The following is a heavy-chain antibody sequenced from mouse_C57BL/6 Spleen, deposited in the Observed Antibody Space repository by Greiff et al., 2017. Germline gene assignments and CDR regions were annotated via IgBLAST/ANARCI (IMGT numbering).Heavy chain of an antibody. D-gene: IGHD2-2*01. CDR3: ASGYGYPWFAY. V-gene: IGHV1-9*01. Sequence: QVQLQQSGAELMKPGASVKLSCKATGYTFTGYWIEWVKQRPGHGLEWIGEILPGSGSTNYNEKFKGKATFTADTSSNTAYMQLSSLTTEDSAIDYCASGYGYPWFAYWGQGTLVTVSA. J-gene: IGHJ3*01. CDR1: GYTFTGYW. CDR2: ILPGSGST.